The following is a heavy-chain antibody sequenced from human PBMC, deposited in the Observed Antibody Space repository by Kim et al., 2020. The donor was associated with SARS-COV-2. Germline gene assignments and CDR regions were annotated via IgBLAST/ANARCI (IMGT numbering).Heavy chain of an antibody. CDR3: ARESVNYDSSGYSAGFDY. Sequence: GGSLRLSCAASGFTFSSYGMHWVRQAPGKGLEWVAVIWYEGSNKYYADSVKGRFTISRDNSKNTLYLQMNSLRAEDTAVYYCARESVNYDSSGYSAGFDYWGQGTLVTVSS. V-gene: IGHV3-33*01. CDR1: GFTFSSYG. D-gene: IGHD3-22*01. CDR2: IWYEGSNK. J-gene: IGHJ4*02.